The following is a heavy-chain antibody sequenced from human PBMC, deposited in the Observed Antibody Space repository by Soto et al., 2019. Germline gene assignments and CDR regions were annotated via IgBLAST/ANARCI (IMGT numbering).Heavy chain of an antibody. CDR2: IIPIFGTA. J-gene: IGHJ5*02. CDR3: ARDRRRFLEWLPLNRRNNSFDP. V-gene: IGHV1-69*13. D-gene: IGHD3-3*01. Sequence: ASVKVSCKASGGTFSSYAISWVRQAPVQGLEWMGGIIPIFGTANYAQKFQGRVTITADESTSTAYMELSSLRSEDTAVYECARDRRRFLEWLPLNRRNNSFDPWGQGTLVTVSS. CDR1: GGTFSSYA.